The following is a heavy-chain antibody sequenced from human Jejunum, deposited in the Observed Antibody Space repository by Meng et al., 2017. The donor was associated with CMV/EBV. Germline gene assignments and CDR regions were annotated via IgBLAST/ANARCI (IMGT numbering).Heavy chain of an antibody. CDR2: SHPGGTT. Sequence: SQTLSTPRNGSVGPLIGFFVSCVRQPAGKRLEWIGRSHPGGTTHYNASLVNRITLSIDSSKNQFFLKLTSVTAADTAIYYCARECVGEAYDCQWNYWFDPWGRGTLVTVSS. D-gene: IGHD3-16*01. J-gene: IGHJ5*02. CDR3: ARECVGEAYDCQWNYWFDP. V-gene: IGHV4-4*07. CDR1: VGPLIGFF.